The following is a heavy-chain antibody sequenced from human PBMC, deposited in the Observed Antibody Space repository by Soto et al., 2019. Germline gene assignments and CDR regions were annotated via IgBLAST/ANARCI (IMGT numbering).Heavy chain of an antibody. CDR3: ARHLGDSSGLTYPFDY. V-gene: IGHV5-51*01. CDR1: GYSFTSYW. CDR2: IYPGDSDT. Sequence: GESLKISCKGSGYSFTSYWIGWVRQMPGKGLEWMGIIYPGDSDTRYSPSFQGQVTISADKSISTAYLQWSSLKASDTAMYYCARHLGDSSGLTYPFDYWGQGTLVTVSS. J-gene: IGHJ4*02. D-gene: IGHD3-22*01.